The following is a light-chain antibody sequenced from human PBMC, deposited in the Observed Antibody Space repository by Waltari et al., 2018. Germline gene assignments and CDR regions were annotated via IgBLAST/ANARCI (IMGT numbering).Light chain of an antibody. CDR2: WAS. V-gene: IGKV4-1*01. CDR3: HQFYSDPRT. Sequence: DIVMTQSPDSLAVSLGERATINCKSSQSVLYSSNNKNYLAWYQQKPGQPLKLLIYWASTRESGVTDRVRGSGSGTDFTLTISSLQAEDVAVYYCHQFYSDPRTFGQGTTVEIK. J-gene: IGKJ1*01. CDR1: QSVLYSSNNKNY.